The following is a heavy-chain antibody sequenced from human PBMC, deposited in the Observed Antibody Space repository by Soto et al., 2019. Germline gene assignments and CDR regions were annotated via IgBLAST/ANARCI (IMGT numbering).Heavy chain of an antibody. V-gene: IGHV4-59*01. CDR3: ARGEPKSSTTGRVDY. CDR1: CGSINSYY. J-gene: IGHJ4*02. D-gene: IGHD4-17*01. CDR2: IFYNGIT. Sequence: SETLSLTCTVSCGSINSYYWNWIRQPPGKGLEWIGFIFYNGITNYNPSLKSRVTISVDTSKKQISLKLTSVTAADTAVYYCARGEPKSSTTGRVDYWGQGTLVTV.